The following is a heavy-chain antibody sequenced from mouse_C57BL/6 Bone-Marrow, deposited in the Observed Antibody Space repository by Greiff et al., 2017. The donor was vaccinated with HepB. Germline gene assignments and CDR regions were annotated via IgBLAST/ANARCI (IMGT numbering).Heavy chain of an antibody. J-gene: IGHJ3*01. Sequence: QVQLQQPGAELVKPGASVKLSCKASGYTFTSYWMHWVKQRPGQGLEWIGMIHPNSGSTNYNEKFKSKATLTVDKSSSTAYMQLSSLTSEDSAVYYCASGLGAWFAYWGQGTLVTVSA. CDR2: IHPNSGST. D-gene: IGHD4-1*01. CDR1: GYTFTSYW. CDR3: ASGLGAWFAY. V-gene: IGHV1-64*01.